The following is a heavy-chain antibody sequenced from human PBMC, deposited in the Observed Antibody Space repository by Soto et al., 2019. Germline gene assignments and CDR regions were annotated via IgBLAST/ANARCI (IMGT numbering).Heavy chain of an antibody. CDR2: TYYRSQWYY. V-gene: IGHV6-1*01. CDR3: ARDAAGYSGYYFYYGLDV. CDR1: GDSVSANSGA. D-gene: IGHD5-12*01. Sequence: TLSLTCVISGDSVSANSGAWNWIRQSPSRGLEWLGRTYYRSQWYYDYADSVRGRITITPDTSKNRFSLQLNSVTPEDTAVYFCARDAAGYSGYYFYYGLDVWGQGTTVTVSS. J-gene: IGHJ6*02.